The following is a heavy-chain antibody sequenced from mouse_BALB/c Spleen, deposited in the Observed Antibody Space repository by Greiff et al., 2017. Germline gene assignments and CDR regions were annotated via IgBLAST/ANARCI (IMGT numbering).Heavy chain of an antibody. CDR1: GFTFTDYY. CDR2: IRNKANGYTT. J-gene: IGHJ3*01. Sequence: EVKLMESGGGLVQPGGSLRLSCATSGFTFTDYYMSWVRQPPGKALEWLGFIRNKANGYTTEYSASVKGRFTISRDNSQSILYLQMNTRRAEDSATYYCARDANWFAYWGQGTLVTVSA. V-gene: IGHV7-3*02. CDR3: ARDANWFAY.